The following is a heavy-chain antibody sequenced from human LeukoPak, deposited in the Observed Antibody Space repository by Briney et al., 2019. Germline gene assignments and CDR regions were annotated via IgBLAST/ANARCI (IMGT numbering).Heavy chain of an antibody. CDR3: ARDLRGIGDETAY. J-gene: IGHJ4*02. D-gene: IGHD3-16*01. V-gene: IGHV3-74*01. Sequence: GGSLRLSCAASGYTFSTYWMHWVRQAPGEGLLWASRINSDGSTTSYADSVKGRFTISRDNAKNTLYLHMNSLRAEDTAVYYCARDLRGIGDETAYWGQGTLVTVSS. CDR2: INSDGSTT. CDR1: GYTFSTYW.